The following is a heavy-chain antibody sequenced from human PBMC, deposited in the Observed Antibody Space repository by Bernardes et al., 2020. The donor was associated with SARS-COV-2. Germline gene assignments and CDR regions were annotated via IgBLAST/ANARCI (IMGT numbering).Heavy chain of an antibody. V-gene: IGHV1-2*02. CDR1: GYTFTGYY. Sequence: SVKVSCKASGYTFTGYYMHWVRQAPGQGLEWMGWINPNSGGTNYAQKFQGRVTMTRDTSISTAYLELSRLRSDDTAVYYCARVSDVPVAGTPPIDYWGQGTLVTVSS. J-gene: IGHJ4*02. CDR3: ARVSDVPVAGTPPIDY. D-gene: IGHD6-19*01. CDR2: INPNSGGT.